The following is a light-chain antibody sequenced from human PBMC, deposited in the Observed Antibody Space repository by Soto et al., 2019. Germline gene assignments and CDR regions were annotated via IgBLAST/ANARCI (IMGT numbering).Light chain of an antibody. J-gene: IGKJ5*01. Sequence: DIQMSQSPSSLSASVGDRVTITCRASQDLCVRLAWYQQKPGKVPKLLIYSASTLQSGVPSRFSGSGSGTDFTLTISSLLPEDVATYHCQKFNTAPLTFGQGTRLEIK. CDR3: QKFNTAPLT. CDR1: QDLCVR. V-gene: IGKV1-27*01. CDR2: SAS.